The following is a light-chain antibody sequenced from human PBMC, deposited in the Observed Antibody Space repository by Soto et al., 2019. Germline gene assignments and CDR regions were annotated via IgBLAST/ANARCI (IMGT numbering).Light chain of an antibody. CDR3: EPRDDSRSGPWV. CDR2: RNN. CDR1: SSNIGSEY. V-gene: IGLV1-47*01. J-gene: IGLJ3*02. Sequence: QSVLTQPPSASGTPGQRVTISCSGSSSNIGSEYVVWYQHLPGTTPKLLIYRNNQRPSGVPDQFAGSKSGTSASLAISGLRSEDEADYDCEPRDDSRSGPWVFGGGTKRTVL.